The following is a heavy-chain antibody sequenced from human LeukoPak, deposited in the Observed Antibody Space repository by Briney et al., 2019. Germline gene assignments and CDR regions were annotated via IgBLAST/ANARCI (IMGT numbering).Heavy chain of an antibody. CDR1: GYTFTGYY. Sequence: ASVKVSCKASGYTFTGYYMHWVRQAPGQGLEWMGRINPNNGGTNYAQKFQGRVTMTRDTSISTAYMELSRLRSDDTAVYYCARDQGIAALDAFDIWGQGTMVTVSS. CDR2: INPNNGGT. D-gene: IGHD6-13*01. CDR3: ARDQGIAALDAFDI. J-gene: IGHJ3*02. V-gene: IGHV1-2*06.